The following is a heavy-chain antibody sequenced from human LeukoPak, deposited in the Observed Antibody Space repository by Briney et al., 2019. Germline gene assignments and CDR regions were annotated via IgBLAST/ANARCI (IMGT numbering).Heavy chain of an antibody. D-gene: IGHD2-15*01. CDR1: GGTFGSYA. V-gene: IGHV1-46*01. CDR2: INPSGGST. J-gene: IGHJ4*02. Sequence: ASVKVSCKASGGTFGSYAISWVRQAPGQGLEWMGIINPSGGSTSYAQKFQGRVTMTRDTSTSTVYMELSSLRSEDTAVYYCASTPILGYCSGGSCYSRQAFDYWGQGTLVTVSS. CDR3: ASTPILGYCSGGSCYSRQAFDY.